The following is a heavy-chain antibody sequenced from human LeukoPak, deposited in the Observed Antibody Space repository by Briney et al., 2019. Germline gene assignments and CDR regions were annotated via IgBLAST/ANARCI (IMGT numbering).Heavy chain of an antibody. CDR1: GFIFSSYW. D-gene: IGHD5-18*01. CDR3: ARGGGYILDN. Sequence: PGGSLRLSCVASGFIFSSYWMSWVRQAPGKGLEWVAIMSQDGSEKKYVDSVKGRFTISRDNTKNTVYLQMNSLRAEDTAVYYCARGGGYILDNWGQGTLATVSS. CDR2: MSQDGSEK. J-gene: IGHJ4*02. V-gene: IGHV3-7*01.